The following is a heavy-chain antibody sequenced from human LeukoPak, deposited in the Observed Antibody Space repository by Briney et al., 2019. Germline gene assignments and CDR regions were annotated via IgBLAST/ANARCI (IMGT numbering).Heavy chain of an antibody. CDR2: MYHSGST. Sequence: PSETLSLTCTVSGGSISSSIYYLGWIRQPPGRGLEWIGSMYHSGSTYYNASLKSRVTISVDTSKNQFSLKLSSVTAADTAVYYCARHPGYYYYYMEVWGKGTTVTISS. CDR3: ARHPGYYYYYMEV. CDR1: GGSISSSIYY. V-gene: IGHV4-39*01. J-gene: IGHJ6*03.